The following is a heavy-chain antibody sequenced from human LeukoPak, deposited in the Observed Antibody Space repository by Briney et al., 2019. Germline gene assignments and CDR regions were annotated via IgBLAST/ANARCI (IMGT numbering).Heavy chain of an antibody. V-gene: IGHV3-30*02. CDR2: IQHDGSGQ. CDR3: AKFDTVMVNHDAFDI. J-gene: IGHJ3*02. CDR1: GFMFSSYG. D-gene: IGHD5-18*01. Sequence: GGFLRLSCTASGFMFSSYGMHWVRQAPGKGLDWMAYIQHDGSGQFYADSVKGRFTISRDNSRNTVYLQMNSLRVEDTALYYCAKFDTVMVNHDAFDIWGLGTMVTVSS.